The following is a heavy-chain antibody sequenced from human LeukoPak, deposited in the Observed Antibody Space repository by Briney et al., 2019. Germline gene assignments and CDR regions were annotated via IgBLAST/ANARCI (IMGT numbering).Heavy chain of an antibody. CDR2: FDPEDGET. Sequence: ASVKVSCXVSGYTLTELSMHWVRQARGKGLEWMGGFDPEDGETIYAQKFQGRVTMTEDTSTDTAYMELSSLRSEDTAVYYCATGPGDGGGVELWGQGTLVTVSS. D-gene: IGHD3-16*01. CDR1: GYTLTELS. V-gene: IGHV1-24*01. J-gene: IGHJ4*02. CDR3: ATGPGDGGGVEL.